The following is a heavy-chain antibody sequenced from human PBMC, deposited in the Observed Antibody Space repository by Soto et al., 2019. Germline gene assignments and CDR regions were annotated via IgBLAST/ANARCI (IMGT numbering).Heavy chain of an antibody. D-gene: IGHD1-7*01. CDR3: ARDGRYNWNYVIYYYGMDV. J-gene: IGHJ6*02. V-gene: IGHV4-34*01. CDR2: INHSGST. Sequence: SETLSLTCAVYGGSFSGYYWSWIRQPPGKGLEWIGEINHSGSTNYNPSLKSRVTISVDTSKNQFSLKLSSVTAADTAVYYCARDGRYNWNYVIYYYGMDVWGQGTTVTVSS. CDR1: GGSFSGYY.